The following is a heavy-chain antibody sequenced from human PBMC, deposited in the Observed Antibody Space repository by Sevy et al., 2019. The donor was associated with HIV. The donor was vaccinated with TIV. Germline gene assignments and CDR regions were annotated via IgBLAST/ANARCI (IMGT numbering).Heavy chain of an antibody. J-gene: IGHJ6*02. V-gene: IGHV1-69*13. CDR2: IIPIFGTA. Sequence: ASVKVSCKASGGTFSSYAISWVRQAPGQGLEWMGGIIPIFGTANYAQKFQGRVTITADESTSTAYMELSSLRSEDTAVYYCARSLADIVVVPAAMDHYYYGMDVWGQRTTVTVSS. CDR3: ARSLADIVVVPAAMDHYYYGMDV. CDR1: GGTFSSYA. D-gene: IGHD2-2*01.